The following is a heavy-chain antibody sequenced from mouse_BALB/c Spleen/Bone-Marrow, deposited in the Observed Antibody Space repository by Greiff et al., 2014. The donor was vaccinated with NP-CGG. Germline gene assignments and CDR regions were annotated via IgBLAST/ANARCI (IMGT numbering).Heavy chain of an antibody. CDR1: GFNIKDTF. Sequence: VQLQQSGAELVKPGASVKLSCTASGFNIKDTFMHWVKQRPEQGLEWIGRIDPANGDTKYDPKFQGKATITADTSSNTAYLQLSSLTFEDTAVYYCTKPSFYYGSSYWYFDVWGAGTTVTVSS. D-gene: IGHD1-1*01. CDR3: TKPSFYYGSSYWYFDV. CDR2: IDPANGDT. V-gene: IGHV14-3*02. J-gene: IGHJ1*01.